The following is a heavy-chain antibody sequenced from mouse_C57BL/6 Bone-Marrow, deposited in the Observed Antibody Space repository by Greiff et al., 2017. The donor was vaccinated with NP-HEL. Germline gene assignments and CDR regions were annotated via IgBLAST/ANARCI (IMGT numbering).Heavy chain of an antibody. CDR1: GFSLTSYG. CDR3: AKKGWDSYWYFDV. D-gene: IGHD4-1*01. Sequence: VQRVESGPGLVQPSQSLSITCTVSGFSLTSYGVHWVRQPPGKGLEWLGVIWSGGSTDYNVAFISRLSISKDNSKSQVFFKMNSLQADDTAIYYCAKKGWDSYWYFDVWGTGTTVTVSS. V-gene: IGHV2-4*01. J-gene: IGHJ1*03. CDR2: IWSGGST.